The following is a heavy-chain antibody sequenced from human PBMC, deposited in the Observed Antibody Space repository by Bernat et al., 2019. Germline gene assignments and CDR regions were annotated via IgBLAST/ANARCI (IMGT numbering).Heavy chain of an antibody. CDR3: AKDYRAQSVAGTAGDY. CDR1: GFTFSSYG. V-gene: IGHV3-30*02. J-gene: IGHJ4*02. CDR2: IRYDGSNK. Sequence: QVQLVESGGGVVQPGGSLRLSCAASGFTFSSYGMHWVRQAPGKGLEWVAFIRYDGSNKYYADSVKGRFTISRDNSKNTLYLQMNSLGAEDTAVYYCAKDYRAQSVAGTAGDYWGQGTLVTVSS. D-gene: IGHD6-19*01.